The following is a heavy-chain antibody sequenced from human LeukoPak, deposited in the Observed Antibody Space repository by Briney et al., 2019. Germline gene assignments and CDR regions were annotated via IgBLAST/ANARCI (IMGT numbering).Heavy chain of an antibody. J-gene: IGHJ4*02. CDR3: ARDDYGDYMADY. V-gene: IGHV3-21*01. D-gene: IGHD4-17*01. Sequence: GGSLRLSCAASGFTFSSYSMNWVRQAPGKGLEWVSSISSSSSYIYYADSVKGRFTISRDNAKNSLYLRMNSLRAEDTAVYYCARDDYGDYMADYWGQGTLVTVSS. CDR1: GFTFSSYS. CDR2: ISSSSSYI.